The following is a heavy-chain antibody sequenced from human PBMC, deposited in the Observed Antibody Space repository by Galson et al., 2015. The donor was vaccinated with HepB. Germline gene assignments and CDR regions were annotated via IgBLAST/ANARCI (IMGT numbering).Heavy chain of an antibody. J-gene: IGHJ4*02. V-gene: IGHV3-30*04. D-gene: IGHD1-14*01. CDR3: ARSEPRTWHNFDY. Sequence: SLRLSCAASGLTFSTYAMSWVRQAPGRGMEWVAVISQDGSITHHADSVKGRLTISRDNSKNTLYLQMNSLRTEDTAVFYCARSEPRTWHNFDYWGQGTLVTVSS. CDR2: ISQDGSIT. CDR1: GLTFSTYA.